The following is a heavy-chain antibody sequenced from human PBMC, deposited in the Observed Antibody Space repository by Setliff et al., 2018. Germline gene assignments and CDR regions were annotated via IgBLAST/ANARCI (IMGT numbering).Heavy chain of an antibody. CDR1: GGSISNYY. CDR2: IYTSGST. J-gene: IGHJ3*02. CDR3: ARKGISALSGAFDM. Sequence: PSETLSLTCTVSGGSISNYYWSWIWQPAGKGLEWIGRIYTSGSTNYNPSLKSRVTMSVDTSMNQFSLKLSSVTAADTAVYYCARKGISALSGAFDMWGQGTMVTVSS. D-gene: IGHD1-26*01. V-gene: IGHV4-4*07.